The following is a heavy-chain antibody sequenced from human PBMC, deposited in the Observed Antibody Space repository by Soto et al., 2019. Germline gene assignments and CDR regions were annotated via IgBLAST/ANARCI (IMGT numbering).Heavy chain of an antibody. Sequence: QVQLVQSGAEVKKPGASVKVSCKASGYSFTSYGISWVRQAPGQGLEWMGWVSGYNVDTIYVQKFQGRVTMTTDTSTSTAHIEFKSLTYDDTAVYYCARAPRIVTAASCIRDFDYRGQGTQVTVSS. D-gene: IGHD3-16*02. CDR2: VSGYNVDT. CDR3: ARAPRIVTAASCIRDFDY. CDR1: GYSFTSYG. J-gene: IGHJ4*02. V-gene: IGHV1-18*01.